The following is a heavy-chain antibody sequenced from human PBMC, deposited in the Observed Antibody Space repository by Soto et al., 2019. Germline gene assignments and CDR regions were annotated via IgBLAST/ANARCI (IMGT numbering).Heavy chain of an antibody. CDR3: AREYYDFWSVTYTYYGMDV. CDR1: GGSISRYY. CDR2: IYSSGST. D-gene: IGHD3-3*01. Sequence: PSETLSLTCTVSGGSISRYYWSWIRQPPGRGLEWIGNIYSSGSTNYNPSLKSRVTISLDTSKNQVSLKLNAVTAADTAVYYCAREYYDFWSVTYTYYGMDVWGQGTTVTVSS. J-gene: IGHJ6*02. V-gene: IGHV4-59*01.